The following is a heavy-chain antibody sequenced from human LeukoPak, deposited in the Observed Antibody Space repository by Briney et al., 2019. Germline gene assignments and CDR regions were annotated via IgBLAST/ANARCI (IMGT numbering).Heavy chain of an antibody. CDR3: ASGVHYFDY. V-gene: IGHV3-7*01. Sequence: SWVRQAXXKGLEWVANIKQDGSGKYYVDSVKGRFTISRDNAKNSLYLQMNSLRAEDTAVYYCASGVHYFDYWGQGTLVTVSS. CDR2: IKQDGSGK. D-gene: IGHD3-10*01. J-gene: IGHJ4*02.